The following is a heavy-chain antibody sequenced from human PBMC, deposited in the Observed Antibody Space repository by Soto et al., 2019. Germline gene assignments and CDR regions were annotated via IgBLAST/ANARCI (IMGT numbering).Heavy chain of an antibody. V-gene: IGHV4-39*01. D-gene: IGHD3-10*01. CDR3: ARNKDKTNMARGVIITPVPFDY. J-gene: IGHJ4*02. CDR2: IYYTGST. CDR1: GGSISSSNYF. Sequence: QLQLQESGPRLVKPSETLSLTCTVSGGSISSSNYFWGWIRQPPGKGLEWLGSIYYTGSTFYNPSLKSRVTISVDTSQNQFSLRLSSVTAADTAVYFCARNKDKTNMARGVIITPVPFDYWGQGTLVTVSS.